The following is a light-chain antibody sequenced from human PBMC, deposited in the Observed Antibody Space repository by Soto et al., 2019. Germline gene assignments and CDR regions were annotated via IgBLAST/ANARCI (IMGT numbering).Light chain of an antibody. CDR3: RQASRFPIT. CDR1: QGISGW. Sequence: DIQMTQSPSSVSASVGDRVTITCRASQGISGWLAWYQQKPGKAPKLLIYAASNLQSGVPSRFSGSGSGTDFTLTISSLQPEDFATYYCRQASRFPITFGQGTRLEIK. CDR2: AAS. J-gene: IGKJ5*01. V-gene: IGKV1-12*01.